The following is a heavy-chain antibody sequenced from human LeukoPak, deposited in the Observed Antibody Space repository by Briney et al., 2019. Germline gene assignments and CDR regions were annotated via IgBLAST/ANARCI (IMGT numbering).Heavy chain of an antibody. D-gene: IGHD3-9*01. Sequence: QAGRSLRLSCAASGFTFDDYAMHWVRQAPGKGLEWVSGISWNSGSIGYADSVKGRFTIPRDNAKNSLYLQMNSLRAEDTALYYCAKDIGGELGLTGYYRGLGAFDIWGQGTMVTVSS. CDR1: GFTFDDYA. CDR2: ISWNSGSI. J-gene: IGHJ3*02. CDR3: AKDIGGELGLTGYYRGLGAFDI. V-gene: IGHV3-9*01.